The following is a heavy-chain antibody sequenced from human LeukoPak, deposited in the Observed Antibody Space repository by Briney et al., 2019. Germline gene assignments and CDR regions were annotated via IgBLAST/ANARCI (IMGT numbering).Heavy chain of an antibody. CDR3: ARGYYDFWSGYYRAFDI. Sequence: SETLSLTCTVSGGSICSYYWSWIRQPPGKGLEWIGYIYYSGSTNYNPSLKSRVTISVDTSKNQFSLKLSSVTAADTAVYYCARGYYDFWSGYYRAFDIWGQGTMVTVSS. J-gene: IGHJ3*02. CDR1: GGSICSYY. D-gene: IGHD3-3*01. V-gene: IGHV4-59*12. CDR2: IYYSGST.